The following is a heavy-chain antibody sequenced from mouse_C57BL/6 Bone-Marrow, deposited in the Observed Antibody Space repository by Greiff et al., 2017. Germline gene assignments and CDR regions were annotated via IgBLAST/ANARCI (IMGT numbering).Heavy chain of an antibody. CDR3: ASARPAWFAY. Sequence: QVQLQQSGPELVKPGASVKISCKASGYAFSSSWMNWVKQRPGKGLEWIGRIYPGDGDTNYNGKFKGKATLTADKSSSTAYMQLSSLTSEDSAVYFCASARPAWFAYWGQGTLVTVSA. V-gene: IGHV1-82*01. CDR1: GYAFSSSW. J-gene: IGHJ3*01. CDR2: IYPGDGDT.